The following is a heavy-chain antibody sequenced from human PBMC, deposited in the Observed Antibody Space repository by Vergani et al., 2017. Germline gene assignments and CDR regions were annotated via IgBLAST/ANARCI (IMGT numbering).Heavy chain of an antibody. D-gene: IGHD3-10*01. V-gene: IGHV4-34*02. Sequence: QVQLQQWGAGVVKPSGTLSLTCAVFGESFSSFYWSWIRQPPGKGLEWIGSIYYSGSTYYNPSLKSRVTISVDTSKNQFSLKLSSVTAADTAVYYCVRTVALWFGETKDGGWFDPWGQGTLVTVTS. CDR3: VRTVALWFGETKDGGWFDP. J-gene: IGHJ5*02. CDR1: GESFSSFY. CDR2: IYYSGST.